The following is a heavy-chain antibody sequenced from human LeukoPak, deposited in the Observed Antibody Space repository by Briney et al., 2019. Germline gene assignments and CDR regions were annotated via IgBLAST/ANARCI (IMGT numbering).Heavy chain of an antibody. CDR2: IYTSGRT. Sequence: TSETLSLTCTVSGGSITFGSYYWTWIRQPAGKGLEWIGRIYTSGRTFCNPSLKSRVTISMDTSMNQFYLRLNSVTAADTAVYYCARARVIPASFDDWGQGALVTVSS. CDR1: GGSITFGSYY. J-gene: IGHJ4*02. V-gene: IGHV4-61*02. CDR3: ARARVIPASFDD. D-gene: IGHD3-16*02.